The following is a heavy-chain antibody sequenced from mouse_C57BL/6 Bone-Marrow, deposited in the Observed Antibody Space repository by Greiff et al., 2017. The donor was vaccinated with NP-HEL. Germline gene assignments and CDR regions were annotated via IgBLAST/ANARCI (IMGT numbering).Heavy chain of an antibody. J-gene: IGHJ2*01. CDR1: GFNIKDDY. V-gene: IGHV14-4*01. CDR2: IDPENGDT. CDR3: TTWGYYGSSPYYFDY. D-gene: IGHD1-1*01. Sequence: EVKLQESGAELVRPGASVKLSCTASGFNIKDDYMHWVKQRPEQGLEWIGWIDPENGDTEYASKFQGKATITADTSSNTAYLQLSSLTSEDTAVYYCTTWGYYGSSPYYFDYWGQGTTLTVSS.